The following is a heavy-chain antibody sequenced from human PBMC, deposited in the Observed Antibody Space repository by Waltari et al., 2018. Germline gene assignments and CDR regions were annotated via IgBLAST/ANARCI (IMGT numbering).Heavy chain of an antibody. CDR1: GDSISDGSYY. CDR3: ARLLDFSHVTSY. V-gene: IGHV4-39*01. J-gene: IGHJ4*02. Sequence: QLQLQESGPGLVRPSETLSLTCAVSGDSISDGSYYWGWIRQAPQKGLEWIGTIYSRWSTYYNPFFKSRVTISADTSKNQFSLKMTSVTATDTAVYYCARLLDFSHVTSYWGRGTLVTVSS. CDR2: IYSRWST.